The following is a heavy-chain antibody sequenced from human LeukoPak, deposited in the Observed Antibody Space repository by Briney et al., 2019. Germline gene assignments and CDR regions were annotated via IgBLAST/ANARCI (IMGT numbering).Heavy chain of an antibody. Sequence: SGGSLRPSCAASGFTFSGSTIHWVRQASGKGLEWVGRIRSKANNYATAYAASVKGRFTISRDDSKNTASLQMNSLKNEDTAVYYCIRHGDGGYDYWGQGTLVTVSS. CDR3: IRHGDGGYDY. CDR2: IRSKANNYAT. D-gene: IGHD5-12*01. J-gene: IGHJ4*02. V-gene: IGHV3-73*01. CDR1: GFTFSGST.